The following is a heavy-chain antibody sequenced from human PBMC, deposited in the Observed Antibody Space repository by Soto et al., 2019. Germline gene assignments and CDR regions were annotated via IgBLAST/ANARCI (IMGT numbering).Heavy chain of an antibody. CDR3: ARAQGCSGGSCYYFDY. V-gene: IGHV3-20*01. Sequence: EVQLVESGGGVVRPGGSLRLSCAASGFTFDDYGMSWVRQAPGKGLEWVSGINWNGGSTGYADSVKGRFTISRDNAKNSLYLQRNRLRAEDTALYHCARAQGCSGGSCYYFDYWGQGTLVTVSS. J-gene: IGHJ4*02. CDR1: GFTFDDYG. D-gene: IGHD2-15*01. CDR2: INWNGGST.